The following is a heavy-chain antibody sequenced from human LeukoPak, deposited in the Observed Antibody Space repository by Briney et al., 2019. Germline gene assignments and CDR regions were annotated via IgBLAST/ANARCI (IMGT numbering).Heavy chain of an antibody. D-gene: IGHD2-15*01. Sequence: SETLSLTCTVSGGSISSYYWSWIRQPPGKGLEWIGYIYYSGSTNYNPSLKSRVTISVDTSKNQFSLKLSSVTAADTAVYFCARLHPAASPPFFEYWGQGTLVTVSS. CDR1: GGSISSYY. J-gene: IGHJ4*02. CDR2: IYYSGST. V-gene: IGHV4-59*01. CDR3: ARLHPAASPPFFEY.